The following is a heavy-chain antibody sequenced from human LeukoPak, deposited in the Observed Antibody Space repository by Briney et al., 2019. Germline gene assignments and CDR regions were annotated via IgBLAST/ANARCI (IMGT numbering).Heavy chain of an antibody. V-gene: IGHV1-2*02. Sequence: ASVKVSCKASGYTFTGYYMHWVRQAPGQGREWMGWINPNSGGTNYAQKSQGRLTMTRDTSISTAYMELSSLSSDDAAVYYCARGGYCSGAACYHLPDFWGQGTLVTVSS. CDR3: ARGGYCSGAACYHLPDF. J-gene: IGHJ4*02. D-gene: IGHD2-15*01. CDR2: INPNSGGT. CDR1: GYTFTGYY.